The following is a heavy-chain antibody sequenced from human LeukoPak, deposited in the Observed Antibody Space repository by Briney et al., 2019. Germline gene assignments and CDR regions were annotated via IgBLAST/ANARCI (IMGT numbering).Heavy chain of an antibody. CDR1: GYTFTGYY. D-gene: IGHD6-19*01. CDR2: INPNTGGT. V-gene: IGHV1-2*02. J-gene: IGHJ4*02. Sequence: GASVKVSCNASGYTFTGYYMHWVRQAPGQGLEWMGWINPNTGGTSYAQKFQGRVTMTRDTSISTAYMELSSLRSEDTAVYYCARGAYSSGSYYFDHWGQGTLVTVSS. CDR3: ARGAYSSGSYYFDH.